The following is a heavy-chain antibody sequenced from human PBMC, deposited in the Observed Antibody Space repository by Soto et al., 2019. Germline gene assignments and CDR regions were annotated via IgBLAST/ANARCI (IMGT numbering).Heavy chain of an antibody. Sequence: ASVKVSCKTSGDNFKKNVFTWVRQAPGQGLEWMGGTIPALGKTNYIEKFQGRVTITVDDATRTVYMEVRDLTSEDTAIYYCARGPFRPSAMDVWGQGTTVTVSS. J-gene: IGHJ6*02. CDR2: TIPALGKT. CDR3: ARGPFRPSAMDV. CDR1: GDNFKKNV. D-gene: IGHD3-10*01. V-gene: IGHV1-69*10.